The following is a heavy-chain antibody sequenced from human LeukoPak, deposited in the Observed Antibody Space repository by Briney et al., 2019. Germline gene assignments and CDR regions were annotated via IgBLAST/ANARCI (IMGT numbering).Heavy chain of an antibody. CDR1: GFTFSSYA. CDR2: ISDDGSYT. V-gene: IGHV3-74*03. CDR3: ASFGIAWTSAY. Sequence: GGSLRLSCAASGFTFSSYAMHWVRQAPGKGLVWVSRISDDGSYTANVDSVEGRFTISRDNVRNTLYLDMNGLRAEDTGVYYCASFGIAWTSAYWGQGTLVIVSS. D-gene: IGHD1-1*01. J-gene: IGHJ4*02.